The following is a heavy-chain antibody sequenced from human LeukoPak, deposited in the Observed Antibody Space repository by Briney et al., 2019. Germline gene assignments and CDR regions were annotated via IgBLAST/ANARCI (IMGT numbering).Heavy chain of an antibody. D-gene: IGHD3-10*01. V-gene: IGHV4-59*01. J-gene: IGHJ4*02. CDR2: IYYSGST. CDR3: ARSTGVFDY. CDR1: GGSISSYY. Sequence: PSETLSLTCTVSGGSISSYYWSRIRQPPGKGLEWIGYIYYSGSTNYNPSLKSRVTISVDTSKNQFSLKLSSVTAADTAVYYCARSTGVFDYWGQGTLVTVSS.